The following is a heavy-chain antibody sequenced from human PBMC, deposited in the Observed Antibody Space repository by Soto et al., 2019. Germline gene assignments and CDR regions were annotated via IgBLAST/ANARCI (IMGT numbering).Heavy chain of an antibody. J-gene: IGHJ6*03. CDR2: MNPNSGNT. V-gene: IGHV1-8*01. CDR1: GYTFTSYD. CDR3: ARAMGFGEPYYYYYYMDV. Sequence: GASVKVSCKASGYTFTSYDINWVRQATGQGLEWMGWMNPNSGNTGYAQKFQGRVTMTRNTSISTAYMELSSLRSEDTAVYYCARAMGFGEPYYYYYYMDVWGKGTTVTVSS. D-gene: IGHD3-10*01.